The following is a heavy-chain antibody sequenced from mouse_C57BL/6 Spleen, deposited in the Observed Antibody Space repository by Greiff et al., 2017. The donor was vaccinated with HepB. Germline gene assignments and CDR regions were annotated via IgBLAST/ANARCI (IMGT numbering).Heavy chain of an antibody. J-gene: IGHJ1*03. CDR1: GYTFTSYW. CDR2: IHPNSGST. V-gene: IGHV1-64*01. D-gene: IGHD1-1*01. CDR3: PRFDYGSSYDWYFDV. Sequence: QVQLKQPGAELVKPGASVKLSCKASGYTFTSYWMHWVKQRPGQGLEWIGMIHPNSGSTNYNEKFKSKATLTVDKSSSTAYMQLSSLTSEDSAVYYCPRFDYGSSYDWYFDVWGTGTTVTVSS.